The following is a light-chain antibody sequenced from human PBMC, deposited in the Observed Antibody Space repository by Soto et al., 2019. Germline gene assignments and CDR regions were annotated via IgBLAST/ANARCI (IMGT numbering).Light chain of an antibody. Sequence: DIQMTQSPSTLSASVGDRVTITFRASQSISSWLAWYQQKPGKAPNLLIYKASSLESGVPSRFSGRGSGTEFTLTISSLQPDDVATYDCQQYNSYPLTFGGGTKVEIK. CDR3: QQYNSYPLT. CDR1: QSISSW. J-gene: IGKJ4*02. CDR2: KAS. V-gene: IGKV1-5*03.